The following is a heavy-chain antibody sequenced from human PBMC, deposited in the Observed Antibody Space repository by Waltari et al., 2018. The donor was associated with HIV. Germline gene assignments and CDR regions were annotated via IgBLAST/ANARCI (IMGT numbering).Heavy chain of an antibody. J-gene: IGHJ6*02. CDR3: ARDLKDYDFWSPVDV. D-gene: IGHD3-3*01. CDR2: IKQDGSEK. Sequence: EVQLVESGGGLVQPVGSLRLSCAAYGFTFSTYWMTWVRQAPGKGLEWLANIKQDGSEKYYADSVKGRFTVSRDNNKKSLYLQMSSLRAEDTAVYYCARDLKDYDFWSPVDVWGQGTTVTVSS. V-gene: IGHV3-7*01. CDR1: GFTFSTYW.